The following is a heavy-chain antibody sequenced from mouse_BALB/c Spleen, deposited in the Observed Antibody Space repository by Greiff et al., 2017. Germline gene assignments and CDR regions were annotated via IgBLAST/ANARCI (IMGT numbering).Heavy chain of an antibody. J-gene: IGHJ3*01. D-gene: IGHD3-2*01. CDR3: VRDRGDSSGLFAY. V-gene: IGHV2-9-2*01. CDR1: GFSLTSYD. CDR2: IWTGGGT. Sequence: QSGPGLVAPSQSLSITCTVSGFSLTSYDISWIRQPPGKGLEWLGVIWTGGGTNYNSAFMSRLSISKDNSKSQVFLKMNSLQTDDTAIYYCVRDRGDSSGLFAYWGQGTLVTVSA.